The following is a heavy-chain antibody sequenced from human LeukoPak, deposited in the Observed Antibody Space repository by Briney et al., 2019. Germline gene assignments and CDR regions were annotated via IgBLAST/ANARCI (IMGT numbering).Heavy chain of an antibody. J-gene: IGHJ4*02. V-gene: IGHV4-59*01. Sequence: SETLSLTCTVSGGSISSYYWSWIRQPPGKGLEWIGYIYYSGSTNYNPSLKSRVTISVDTSKSQFSLKLSSVTAADTAVYYCARDEGSAYPFDYWGQGTLVTVSS. CDR1: GGSISSYY. D-gene: IGHD3-22*01. CDR2: IYYSGST. CDR3: ARDEGSAYPFDY.